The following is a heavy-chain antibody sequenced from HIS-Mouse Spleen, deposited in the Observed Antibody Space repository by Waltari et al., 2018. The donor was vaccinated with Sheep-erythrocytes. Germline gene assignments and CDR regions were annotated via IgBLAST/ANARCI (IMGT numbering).Heavy chain of an antibody. V-gene: IGHV1-69*04. J-gene: IGHJ4*02. CDR2: IIPILGIA. CDR3: AQTGATTPHFDY. D-gene: IGHD1-26*01. Sequence: QVQLVQSGAEVKKHGSSVKFSCKASGGHFSSYAISSVRQAPGQGLEWMGRIIPILGIANYAQKFQGRVTITADKSTSTAYMELSSLRSEDTAVYYCAQTGATTPHFDYWGQGTLVTVSS. CDR1: GGHFSSYA.